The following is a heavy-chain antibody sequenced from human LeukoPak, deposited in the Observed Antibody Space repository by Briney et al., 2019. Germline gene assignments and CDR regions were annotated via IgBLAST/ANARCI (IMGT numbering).Heavy chain of an antibody. J-gene: IGHJ4*02. Sequence: SQTLSLTCTVSGGSISSGDYYWSWIRQPPGKGLEWIGYIYYSGSTYYNPSLKSRVTISVDTSKNQFSPKLSSVTAADTAVYYCAREIAVAGSYYFDYWGQGTLVTVSS. D-gene: IGHD6-19*01. CDR3: AREIAVAGSYYFDY. V-gene: IGHV4-30-4*01. CDR2: IYYSGST. CDR1: GGSISSGDYY.